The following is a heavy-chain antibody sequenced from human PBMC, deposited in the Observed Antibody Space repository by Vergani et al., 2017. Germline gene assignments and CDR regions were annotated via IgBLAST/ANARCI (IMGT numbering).Heavy chain of an antibody. CDR1: GGTFSSYA. CDR3: ARVSGKGQWLERNYGMDV. V-gene: IGHV1-69*06. CDR2: IIPIFGTA. J-gene: IGHJ6*02. Sequence: QVQLVQSGAEVKKPGSSVKVSCKASGGTFSSYAISWVRQAPGQGLEWMGGIIPIFGTANYAQKFQGRVTITADKSTSTAYMEPSRLRSEDTAVYYGARVSGKGQWLERNYGMDVWGQGTTVTVSS. D-gene: IGHD6-19*01.